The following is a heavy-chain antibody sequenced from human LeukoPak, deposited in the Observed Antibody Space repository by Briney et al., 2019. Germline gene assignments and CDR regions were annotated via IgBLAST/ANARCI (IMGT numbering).Heavy chain of an antibody. Sequence: GQSLKSSSNVSPDSSPTEATACVGQMPGKGLEWMGIIYPGDSDTRYSPSFQGQVTISADKSISTAYLQCSSLTASHTALFYIAARYDYAIDSDRVYYFDYWGQGTLVTVSS. CDR3: AARYDYAIDSDRVYYFDY. D-gene: IGHD2-8*01. CDR2: IYPGDSDT. CDR1: PDSSPTEA. V-gene: IGHV5-51*01. J-gene: IGHJ4*02.